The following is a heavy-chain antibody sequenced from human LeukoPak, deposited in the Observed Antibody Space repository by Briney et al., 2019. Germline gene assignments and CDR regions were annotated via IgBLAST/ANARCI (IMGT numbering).Heavy chain of an antibody. CDR2: IYHSGST. D-gene: IGHD3-22*01. J-gene: IGHJ4*02. CDR1: GGSISSGGYS. CDR3: ARVRGLGYYDSSGYLDY. V-gene: IGHV4-30-2*01. Sequence: SETLSLTCAVSGGSISSGGYSWSWIRQPPGKGLEWIGYIYHSGSTYYNPSLKSRVTTSVDRSKNQFSLKLSSVTAADTAVYYCARVRGLGYYDSSGYLDYWGQGTLVTVSS.